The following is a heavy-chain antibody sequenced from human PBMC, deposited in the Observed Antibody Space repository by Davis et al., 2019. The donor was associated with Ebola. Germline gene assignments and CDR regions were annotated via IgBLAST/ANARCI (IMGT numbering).Heavy chain of an antibody. J-gene: IGHJ5*01. CDR3: ARVAYGDYWRWLDS. CDR2: INSDGSRR. Sequence: LGGSLRLSCAASGFTFSRYWMHWVRHGPGKGLVWLSRINSDGSRRNYADSVRGRFTISRDNAKNTVYLQMNSLRAEDTAVYYCARVAYGDYWRWLDSWGQGTLVTVSS. V-gene: IGHV3-74*01. D-gene: IGHD4-17*01. CDR1: GFTFSRYW.